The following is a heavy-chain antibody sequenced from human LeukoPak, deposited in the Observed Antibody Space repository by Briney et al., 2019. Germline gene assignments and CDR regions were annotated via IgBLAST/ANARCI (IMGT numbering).Heavy chain of an antibody. Sequence: SVKVSCKASGDTFSNYVISWFRQAPGQRPEWMGGITPMFGSTYFTQKFQGRVTFTADDSTTTAYMELSSLKFEDTAVYYCARDDPDVVVIPGAADVWGQGTLVTVSS. D-gene: IGHD2-21*01. V-gene: IGHV1-69*01. CDR1: GDTFSNYV. CDR2: ITPMFGST. J-gene: IGHJ3*01. CDR3: ARDDPDVVVIPGAADV.